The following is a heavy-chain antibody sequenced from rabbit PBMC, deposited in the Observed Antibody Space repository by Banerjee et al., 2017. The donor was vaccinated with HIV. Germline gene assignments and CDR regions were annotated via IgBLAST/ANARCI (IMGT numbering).Heavy chain of an antibody. Sequence: QEQLEESGGDLVKPEGSLTLTCTASGFSFSNGYVMCWVRQAPGKGLEWIACINTSSGNTVYATWAKGRFTISKTSWTTVTLQMTSLTAADTATYFCARDGFGTGPDYDLWGPGTLVTVS. V-gene: IGHV1S45*01. CDR3: ARDGFGTGPDYDL. J-gene: IGHJ4*01. CDR1: GFSFSNGYV. CDR2: INTSSGNT. D-gene: IGHD7-1*01.